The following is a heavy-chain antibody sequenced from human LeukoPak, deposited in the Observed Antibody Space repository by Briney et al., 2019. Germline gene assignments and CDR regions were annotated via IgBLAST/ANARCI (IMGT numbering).Heavy chain of an antibody. J-gene: IGHJ3*02. D-gene: IGHD6-19*01. CDR1: GFTFSSYW. Sequence: GGSLRLSCAASGFTFSSYWMHWIRQAPGKGLVWVSRINTDGSSTSYADSVKGRFTISRDNAKNSLYLQMNSLRAEDTAVYYCARGLQWLVSDAFDIWGQGTMVTVSS. CDR3: ARGLQWLVSDAFDI. CDR2: INTDGSST. V-gene: IGHV3-74*01.